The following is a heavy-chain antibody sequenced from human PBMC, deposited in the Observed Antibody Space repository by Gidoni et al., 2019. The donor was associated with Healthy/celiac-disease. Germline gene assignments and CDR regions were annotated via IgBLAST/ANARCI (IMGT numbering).Heavy chain of an antibody. CDR1: GGSISSGSYY. CDR3: ATAEDFAEYYFDY. CDR2: IYTSGST. J-gene: IGHJ4*02. V-gene: IGHV4-61*02. Sequence: PGLVKPSQTLSLTCTVSGGSISSGSYYWSWIRQPAGKGLEWIGRIYTSGSTNYNPSLKSRVTISVDTSKNQFSLKLSSVTAADTAVYYCATAEDFAEYYFDYWGQGTLVTVSS. D-gene: IGHD2-15*01.